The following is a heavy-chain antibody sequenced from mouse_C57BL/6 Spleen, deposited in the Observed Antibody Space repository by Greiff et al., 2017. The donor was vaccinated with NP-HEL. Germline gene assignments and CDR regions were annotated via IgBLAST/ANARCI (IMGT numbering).Heavy chain of an antibody. J-gene: IGHJ1*03. V-gene: IGHV7-3*01. Sequence: EVKLMESGGGLVQPGGSLSLSCAASGFTFTDYYMSWVRQPPGKALEWLGFIRNKANGYTTEYSASVKGRFTISRDNSQSILYLQMNALRAEDSATYYCARSSSWYFDVWGTGTTVTVSS. CDR2: IRNKANGYTT. CDR3: ARSSSWYFDV. CDR1: GFTFTDYY.